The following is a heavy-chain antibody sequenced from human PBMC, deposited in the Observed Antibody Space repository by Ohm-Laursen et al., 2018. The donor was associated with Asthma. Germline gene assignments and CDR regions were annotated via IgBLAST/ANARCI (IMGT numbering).Heavy chain of an antibody. CDR2: ISSSSSYI. Sequence: GSLRLSCSASGFTFSSYSMNWVRQAPGKGLEWVSSISSSSSYIYYADSVKGRFTISRDNAKNSLYLQMNSLRAEDTAVYYCARDGSRSGHYPRPHDYWGQGTLVTVSS. CDR3: ARDGSRSGHYPRPHDY. J-gene: IGHJ4*02. D-gene: IGHD3-22*01. CDR1: GFTFSSYS. V-gene: IGHV3-21*01.